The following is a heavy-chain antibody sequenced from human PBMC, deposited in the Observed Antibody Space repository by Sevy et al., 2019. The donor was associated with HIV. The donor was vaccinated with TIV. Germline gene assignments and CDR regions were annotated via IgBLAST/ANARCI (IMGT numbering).Heavy chain of an antibody. CDR1: GFTFSTYG. Sequence: GGSLRLSCAASGFTFSTYGMHWVGQAPGKGRGGVAVIGFDGINTYLADSGKGGFTISRDIAKNTLHLQMNSLRAEDTAVYYCARDLEFYDYGDYGPAFMPDYWGQGTLVTVSS. CDR3: ARDLEFYDYGDYGPAFMPDY. CDR2: IGFDGINT. V-gene: IGHV3-33*01. J-gene: IGHJ4*02. D-gene: IGHD4-17*01.